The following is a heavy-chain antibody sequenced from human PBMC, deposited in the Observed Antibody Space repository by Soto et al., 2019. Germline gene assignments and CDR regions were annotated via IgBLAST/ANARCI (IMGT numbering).Heavy chain of an antibody. D-gene: IGHD3-22*01. Sequence: EASVKVSCKASGYTFTSYYMHWVRQAPGQGLEWMGIINPSGGSTSYAQKFQGRVTMTRDTSTSTVYMELSSLRSEDTAVYYCARVVTYYYDSSGGYDAFDIWGQGTMVTVSS. CDR2: INPSGGST. V-gene: IGHV1-46*01. J-gene: IGHJ3*02. CDR1: GYTFTSYY. CDR3: ARVVTYYYDSSGGYDAFDI.